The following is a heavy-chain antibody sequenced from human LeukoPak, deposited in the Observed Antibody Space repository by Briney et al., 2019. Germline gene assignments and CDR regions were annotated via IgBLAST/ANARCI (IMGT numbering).Heavy chain of an antibody. J-gene: IGHJ3*02. CDR3: TKSDGYGLIRI. CDR1: SESFSGYF. V-gene: IGHV4-34*03. Sequence: PSETLSLTCAIYSESFSGYFWSWIRQPPGKGLEWIGEINYSGSTNYNPSLKSRVTISVDTSKNQFSLKLSSVTAADTVAYYCTKSDGYGLIRICGRGTMVTVSS. CDR2: INYSGST. D-gene: IGHD3-10*01.